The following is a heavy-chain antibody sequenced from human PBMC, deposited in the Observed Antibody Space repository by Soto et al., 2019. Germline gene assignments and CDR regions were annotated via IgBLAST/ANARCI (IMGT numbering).Heavy chain of an antibody. J-gene: IGHJ6*02. CDR3: ASDLVGASDSYGLDV. V-gene: IGHV3-33*01. CDR1: GFTFSNYG. D-gene: IGHD1-26*01. Sequence: QVQLVESGGGVVQPGRSLRLSCAASGFTFSNYGMHWVRQAPGKGLEWVAIIWHDGNNKYYADSVRGRFILSRDNSKNMVYLRMNSLRAEDTAVYYCASDLVGASDSYGLDVCGHGTPVTVSS. CDR2: IWHDGNNK.